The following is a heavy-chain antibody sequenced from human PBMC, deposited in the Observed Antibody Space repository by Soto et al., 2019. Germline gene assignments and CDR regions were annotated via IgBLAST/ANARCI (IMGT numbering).Heavy chain of an antibody. J-gene: IGHJ4*02. Sequence: PSETLSLTCTASGVSISSSSYFWGWIRQPPGKGLEWIGSIHYSGSTYYNPSLKSRVTISVDTSKNQFSLKLSSVTAADTAVYYCARQKDYYDSSGDSYFDYWGQGTLVTVSS. V-gene: IGHV4-39*01. CDR1: GVSISSSSYF. D-gene: IGHD3-22*01. CDR2: IHYSGST. CDR3: ARQKDYYDSSGDSYFDY.